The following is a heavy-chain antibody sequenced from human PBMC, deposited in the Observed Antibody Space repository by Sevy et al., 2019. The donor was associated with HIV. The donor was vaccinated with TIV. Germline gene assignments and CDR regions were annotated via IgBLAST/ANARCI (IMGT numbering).Heavy chain of an antibody. J-gene: IGHJ4*02. D-gene: IGHD2-15*01. CDR2: ISWNSGSI. V-gene: IGHV3-9*01. Sequence: SLRLSCAASGFTFDDYAMHWVRQAPGKGLEWVSGISWNSGSIGYADSVKGRFTISRDNAKNSLYLQMNSLRAEDTALYYCAKDRSYGGNSFDYWGQGTLVTVSS. CDR1: GFTFDDYA. CDR3: AKDRSYGGNSFDY.